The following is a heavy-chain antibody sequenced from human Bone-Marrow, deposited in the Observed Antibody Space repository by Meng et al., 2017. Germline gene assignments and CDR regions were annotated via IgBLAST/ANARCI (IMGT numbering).Heavy chain of an antibody. J-gene: IGHJ4*02. Sequence: GGSLKISCAASGFTFSSYDMHWVRQATGKGLEWVSAIGTAGDTYYPGSVKGRFTISRENAKNSLYLQMNSLRAGDTAVYYCARLVSGWYDYWGQGTLVTVSS. CDR3: ARLVSGWYDY. D-gene: IGHD6-19*01. CDR2: IGTAGDT. V-gene: IGHV3-13*01. CDR1: GFTFSSYD.